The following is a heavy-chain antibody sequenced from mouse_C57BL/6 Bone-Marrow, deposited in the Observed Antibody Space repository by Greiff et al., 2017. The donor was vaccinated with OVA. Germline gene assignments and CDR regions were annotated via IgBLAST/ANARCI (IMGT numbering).Heavy chain of an antibody. D-gene: IGHD2-1*01. Sequence: LVESGAELVRPGPSVKMSCKASGYTFTNYWIGWAKQRPGHGLEWIGDIYPGGGYTNYNEKFKGKATLTADKSSSTAYMQFSSLTSEDSAIYYWASGNYGYWYFDVWGTGTTVTVSS. CDR3: ASGNYGYWYFDV. V-gene: IGHV1-63*01. CDR1: GYTFTNYW. J-gene: IGHJ1*03. CDR2: IYPGGGYT.